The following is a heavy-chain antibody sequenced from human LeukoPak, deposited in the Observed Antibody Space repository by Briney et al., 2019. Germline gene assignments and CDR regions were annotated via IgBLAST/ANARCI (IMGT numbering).Heavy chain of an antibody. CDR2: INHSGST. D-gene: IGHD3-10*01. CDR3: ARVGYYGSGSKYYFDY. CDR1: GGSFSGYN. J-gene: IGHJ4*02. V-gene: IGHV4-34*01. Sequence: SETLSLTCAVYGGSFSGYNWSWIRQPPGKGLEWIGEINHSGSTNYNPSLKSRVTISVDTSKNQFSLKLSSVTAADTAVYYCARVGYYGSGSKYYFDYWGQGTLVTVSS.